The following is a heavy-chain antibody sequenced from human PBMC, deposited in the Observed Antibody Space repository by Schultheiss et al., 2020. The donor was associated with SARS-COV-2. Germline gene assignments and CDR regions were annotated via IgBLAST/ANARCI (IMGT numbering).Heavy chain of an antibody. V-gene: IGHV3-48*04. CDR1: GFAFSSSW. Sequence: GESLKISCAASGFAFSSSWMHWVRQAPGKGLVWVSYISSSSSTIYYADSVKGRFTISRDNAKSSLYLQMNSLRAEDTAVYYCAKAATWYYYYDMDVWGQGTTVTVSS. CDR3: AKAATWYYYYDMDV. J-gene: IGHJ6*02. D-gene: IGHD5-12*01. CDR2: ISSSSSTI.